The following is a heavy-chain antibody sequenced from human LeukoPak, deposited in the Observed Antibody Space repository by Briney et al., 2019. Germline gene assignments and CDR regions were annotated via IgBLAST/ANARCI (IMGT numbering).Heavy chain of an antibody. CDR3: TRVQAGRSGLMDV. J-gene: IGHJ6*02. CDR2: IDPDGSTT. D-gene: IGHD2-8*02. V-gene: IGHV3-74*01. Sequence: PGGSLRLSCAASGFTLNGYWMHWVRQAPGEGLVWVSRIDPDGSTTNYAESVKGRFTTSRGNAKNTVYLQMNSLRAEDTALYYCTRVQAGRSGLMDVWGRGTTVTVSS. CDR1: GFTLNGYW.